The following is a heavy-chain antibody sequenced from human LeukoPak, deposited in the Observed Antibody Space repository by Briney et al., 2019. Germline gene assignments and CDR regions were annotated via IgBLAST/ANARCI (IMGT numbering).Heavy chain of an antibody. V-gene: IGHV3-23*01. CDR3: AKANYGSVIHFDY. Sequence: GSLRLSCAASGFTFSSYAMSWVRQAPGKGLEWVPAISGSGGSTYYADSVKGRFTISRDNSKNTLYLQMNSLRAEDTAVYYCAKANYGSVIHFDYWGQGTLVTVSS. CDR2: ISGSGGST. CDR1: GFTFSSYA. D-gene: IGHD3-10*01. J-gene: IGHJ4*02.